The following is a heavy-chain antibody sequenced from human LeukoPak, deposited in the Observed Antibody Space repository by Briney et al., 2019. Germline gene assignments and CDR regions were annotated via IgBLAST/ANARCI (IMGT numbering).Heavy chain of an antibody. D-gene: IGHD2-15*01. Sequence: GGSRRLSCAASGFTFSSYWMSWVRQAPGNGLEWVANIKQDGSEKYYVESVKGRFTISRDNAKNSLYLQMNSLRAEDTAVYYCARDFGGSCYYWGQGTLVTVSS. CDR2: IKQDGSEK. J-gene: IGHJ4*02. CDR3: ARDFGGSCYY. CDR1: GFTFSSYW. V-gene: IGHV3-7*01.